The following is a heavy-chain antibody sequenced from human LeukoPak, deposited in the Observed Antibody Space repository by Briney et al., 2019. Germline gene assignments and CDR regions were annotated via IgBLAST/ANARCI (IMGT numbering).Heavy chain of an antibody. CDR2: IIPIFGTA. J-gene: IGHJ5*02. CDR1: GGTFSSYA. V-gene: IGHV1-69*01. D-gene: IGHD2-21*02. Sequence: SVKVSCKASGGTFSSYAINWVRQAPGQGLEWMGGIIPIFGTANYTQKFQGRVTITADESTSTAYMELSSLRSEDTAVYYCARDVAYCGGDCYSYNWFDPWGQGTLVTVSS. CDR3: ARDVAYCGGDCYSYNWFDP.